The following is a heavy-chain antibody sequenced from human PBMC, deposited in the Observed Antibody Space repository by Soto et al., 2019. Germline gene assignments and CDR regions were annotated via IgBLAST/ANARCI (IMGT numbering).Heavy chain of an antibody. J-gene: IGHJ4*02. CDR2: INPSGGST. CDR1: GYTFTSYY. Sequence: QVQLVQSGAEVKKPGASVKVSCKASGYTFTSYYMHWVRQAPGQGLEWMGIINPSGGSTSYAQKFQGRVTMTRDTSASTVYMELSSLRSEDTAVYYCARDPSPHDRSGLYGGFDYWGQGTLVTVSS. CDR3: ARDPSPHDRSGLYGGFDY. V-gene: IGHV1-46*01. D-gene: IGHD2-15*01.